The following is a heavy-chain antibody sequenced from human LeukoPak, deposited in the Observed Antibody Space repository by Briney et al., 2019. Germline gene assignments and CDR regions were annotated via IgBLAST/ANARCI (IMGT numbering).Heavy chain of an antibody. CDR1: GYSFTSYW. Sequence: GESLKISCKGSGYSFTSYWIGWVRQMPGKGLEWMGIIYPGDSDTRYSPSFQGQVTISADKSISTAYLQWSSLKASDTAMYYCARLEAVEQQLVKYYFDYWGQGTLVTVSS. CDR3: ARLEAVEQQLVKYYFDY. J-gene: IGHJ4*02. V-gene: IGHV5-51*01. CDR2: IYPGDSDT. D-gene: IGHD6-13*01.